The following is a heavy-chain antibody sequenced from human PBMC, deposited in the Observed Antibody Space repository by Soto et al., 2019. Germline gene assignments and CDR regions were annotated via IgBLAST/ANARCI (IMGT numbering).Heavy chain of an antibody. CDR1: GFTFSNYA. D-gene: IGHD3-3*02. Sequence: GGSLRLSCAASGFTFSNYAMSWVRQAPGKGLEWVSAISYSGKTTYNADSVKGRFTISRDNSKNTLYLQMKSLRAEDTAEYYCATEADPKHFWSGYGLDVWGQGTTVTVSS. V-gene: IGHV3-23*01. J-gene: IGHJ6*02. CDR2: ISYSGKTT. CDR3: ATEADPKHFWSGYGLDV.